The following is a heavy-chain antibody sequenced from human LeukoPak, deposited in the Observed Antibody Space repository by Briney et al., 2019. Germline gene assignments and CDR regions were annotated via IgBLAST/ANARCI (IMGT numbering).Heavy chain of an antibody. V-gene: IGHV1-2*02. J-gene: IGHJ4*02. Sequence: ASVKVSCKASGYTFTGYYMHWVRQAPGQGLEWMGWINPNSGGTDYAQKFQGRVTMTRDTSISTAYMELSRLRSDDTAVYYCARDRGYCSGGSCPFLDYWGQGTLVTVSS. CDR1: GYTFTGYY. CDR3: ARDRGYCSGGSCPFLDY. CDR2: INPNSGGT. D-gene: IGHD2-15*01.